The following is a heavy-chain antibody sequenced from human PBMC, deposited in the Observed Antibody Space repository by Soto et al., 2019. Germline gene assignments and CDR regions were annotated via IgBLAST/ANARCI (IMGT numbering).Heavy chain of an antibody. Sequence: SETLSLTCTVSGGSISSGGYYWSWIRQHPGKGLEWIGYIYYSGSTYYNPSLKSRVTISVDTSKNQFSLKLSSVTAADTAVYYCARFNIGSYGSVYYFDYWGQGTLVTVSS. CDR3: ARFNIGSYGSVYYFDY. CDR1: GGSISSGGYY. D-gene: IGHD3-10*01. J-gene: IGHJ4*02. V-gene: IGHV4-31*03. CDR2: IYYSGST.